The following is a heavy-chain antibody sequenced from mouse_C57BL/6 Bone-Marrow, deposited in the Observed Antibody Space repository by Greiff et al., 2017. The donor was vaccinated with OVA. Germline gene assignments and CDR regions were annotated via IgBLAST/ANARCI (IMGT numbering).Heavy chain of an antibody. J-gene: IGHJ1*03. CDR2: IYPGSGST. CDR1: GYTFTSYW. V-gene: IGHV1-55*01. Sequence: VQLQQPGAELVKPGASVKMSCKASGYTFTSYWITWVKQRPGQGLEWIGDIYPGSGSTNYNEKFKSKATLTVDTSSSTAYMQLSSLTSEDSAVYYCAQIYYYGSSYCWYFDVWGTGTTVTVSS. CDR3: AQIYYYGSSYCWYFDV. D-gene: IGHD1-1*01.